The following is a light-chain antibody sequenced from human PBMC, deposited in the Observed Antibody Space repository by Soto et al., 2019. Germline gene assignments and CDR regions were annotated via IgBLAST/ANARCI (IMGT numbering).Light chain of an antibody. CDR1: QSVSTN. J-gene: IGKJ1*01. V-gene: IGKV3-15*01. CDR3: QQYNDWPLT. CDR2: GAF. Sequence: EIVMTQSPATVSVSPGERATLSCRASQSVSTNLSWYQQKPGQAPRLLIYGAFTRATGIPATFSGTGSGTEFTLTISSLQSEDFAVYYCQQYNDWPLTFGQGTKVDIK.